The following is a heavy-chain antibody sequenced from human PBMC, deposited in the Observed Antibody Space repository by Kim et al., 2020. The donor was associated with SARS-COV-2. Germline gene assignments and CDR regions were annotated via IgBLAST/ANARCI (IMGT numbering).Heavy chain of an antibody. V-gene: IGHV4-39*01. CDR3: ARHTSAYSTLDY. CDR2: IHYLGST. D-gene: IGHD3-22*01. CDR1: SGSISSSSYY. Sequence: SETLSLTCTLSSGSISSSSYYWVWIRQPPGNGLEFIGKIHYLGSTDYNPSLESRVTISIDTSKKYFSLKLTSVTAADTAVYFCARHTSAYSTLDYWGQGALVTVPT. J-gene: IGHJ4*02.